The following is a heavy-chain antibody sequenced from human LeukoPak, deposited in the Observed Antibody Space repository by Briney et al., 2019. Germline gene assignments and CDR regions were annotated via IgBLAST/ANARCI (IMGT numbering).Heavy chain of an antibody. CDR3: ARELGYCSSTSCSTKYGMDV. J-gene: IGHJ6*02. CDR1: GRTFSSYA. V-gene: IGHV1-69*04. Sequence: SVRVSCEASGRTFSSYAISWVRQAPGQGLEWMGSIIPIFGIANYAEKFQGRVTITADKSTSTAYMELSSLRSEDTAVYYCARELGYCSSTSCSTKYGMDVWGQGTTVTASS. D-gene: IGHD2-2*02. CDR2: IIPIFGIA.